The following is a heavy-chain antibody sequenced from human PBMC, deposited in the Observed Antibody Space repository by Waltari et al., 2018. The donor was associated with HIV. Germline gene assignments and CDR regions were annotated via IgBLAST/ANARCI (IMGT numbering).Heavy chain of an antibody. V-gene: IGHV3-33*01. CDR1: GFRFSVYG. CDR3: ARDSQAANDSLDC. Sequence: QVQLVESGGGVVQSGRSLRLSCAASGFRFSVYGMHWVRQAPGKGLEWVASIWADGSITDYLDSVKGRFTISRDNSKKTLYLEMNSLRAEDTALYFCARDSQAANDSLDCWGQGTLVTVSS. J-gene: IGHJ4*02. CDR2: IWADGSIT. D-gene: IGHD3-16*01.